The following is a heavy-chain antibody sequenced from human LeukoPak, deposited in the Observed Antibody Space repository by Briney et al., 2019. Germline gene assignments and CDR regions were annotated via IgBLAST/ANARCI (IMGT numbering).Heavy chain of an antibody. J-gene: IGHJ3*02. V-gene: IGHV3-7*01. CDR1: GFTFSHYY. Sequence: GGSLRLSCAASGFTFSHYYMSWVRQAPGKGLGWVANITQEGSEQFYLDSVKGRFTISRDNAKNARYLQMHSLRVEDTAVYYCARESIVVVPTTMDDASDIWGQGTMVTVSS. D-gene: IGHD2-2*01. CDR3: ARESIVVVPTTMDDASDI. CDR2: ITQEGSEQ.